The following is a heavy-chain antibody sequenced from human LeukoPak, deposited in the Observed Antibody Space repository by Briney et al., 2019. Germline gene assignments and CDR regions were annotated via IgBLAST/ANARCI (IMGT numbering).Heavy chain of an antibody. CDR2: ISGRGGST. D-gene: IGHD6-13*01. V-gene: IGHV3-23*01. Sequence: GGSLRLSCAASGFTFSSSWMQWVRQPPGKGLEWVSTISGRGGSTYYADSVKGRFTISRDNSRNTLYLQMNTLRAEDTAVYYCAKAIAAPVWYFDLWGRGTLVTVSS. CDR1: GFTFSSSW. J-gene: IGHJ2*01. CDR3: AKAIAAPVWYFDL.